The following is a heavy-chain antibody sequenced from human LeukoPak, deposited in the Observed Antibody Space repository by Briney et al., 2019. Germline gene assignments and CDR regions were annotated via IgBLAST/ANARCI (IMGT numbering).Heavy chain of an antibody. J-gene: IGHJ6*04. V-gene: IGHV3-23*01. CDR3: AELGITMIGGV. D-gene: IGHD3-10*02. CDR2: IRGSGVST. CDR1: GFTFSSYA. Sequence: GGSLRLSCVTSGFTFSSYAMSWVRQAPGKGLEWVSGIRGSGVSTSYADSVKGRFTISRDNAKNSLYLQMNSLRAEDTAVYYCAELGITMIGGVWGKGTTVTISS.